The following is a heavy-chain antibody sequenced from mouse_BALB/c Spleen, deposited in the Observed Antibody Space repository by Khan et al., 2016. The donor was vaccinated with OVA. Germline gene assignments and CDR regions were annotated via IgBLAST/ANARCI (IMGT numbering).Heavy chain of an antibody. CDR2: ISSGGHYT. CDR1: GFTFSTYG. V-gene: IGHV5-6*01. D-gene: IGHD1-1*02. CDR3: ARLAYYYNREGFAY. Sequence: DVHLVESGGDLVKTGGSLKLSCAASGFTFSTYGMSWVRQTPDKRLEWVATISSGGHYTYYIDSVKGRFTISRDNAKNILDLQMTSLRSEDTAMYYCARLAYYYNREGFAYWGRGTLVTVSA. J-gene: IGHJ3*01.